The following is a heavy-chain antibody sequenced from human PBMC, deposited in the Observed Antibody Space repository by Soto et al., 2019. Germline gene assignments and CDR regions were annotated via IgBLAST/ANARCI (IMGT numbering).Heavy chain of an antibody. Sequence: SETLSLTCAVYGGSFSGYYWSWIRQPPGKGLEWIGEINHSGSTNYNPSLKSRVTISVDTSKNQFSLKLSSVTAADTAVYYCARRVWPYYYYYYMDVWGKGTTVTVSS. CDR1: GGSFSGYY. V-gene: IGHV4-34*01. CDR3: ARRVWPYYYYYYMDV. CDR2: INHSGST. J-gene: IGHJ6*03. D-gene: IGHD3-16*01.